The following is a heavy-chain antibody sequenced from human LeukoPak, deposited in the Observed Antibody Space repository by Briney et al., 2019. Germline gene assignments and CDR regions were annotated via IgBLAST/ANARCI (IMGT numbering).Heavy chain of an antibody. CDR2: ISSSGSPI. V-gene: IGHV3-48*03. Sequence: GGTLRLSCAASGFTFSSYEMNWVRQAPGKGLEWVSYISSSGSPIYYADSVKGRFTISRDNAKNSLYLQMNSLRAEDTAVYFCAREGGDGSNYFDYWGQGALVTVSS. D-gene: IGHD5-24*01. CDR1: GFTFSSYE. J-gene: IGHJ4*02. CDR3: AREGGDGSNYFDY.